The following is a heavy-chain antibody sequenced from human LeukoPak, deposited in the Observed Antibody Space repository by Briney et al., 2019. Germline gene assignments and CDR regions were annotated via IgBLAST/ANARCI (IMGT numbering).Heavy chain of an antibody. Sequence: GESLRLSRTASGFTFSNFWMGWVRQAPGKGLEWVANIKQDETEKFYLGSVKGRFTISRDNAKNSLYLQMSSLRVEDTAVYYCAKRGSSETRWYPFDYWGQGTLVTVSS. D-gene: IGHD2-15*01. V-gene: IGHV3-7*03. J-gene: IGHJ4*02. CDR3: AKRGSSETRWYPFDY. CDR1: GFTFSNFW. CDR2: IKQDETEK.